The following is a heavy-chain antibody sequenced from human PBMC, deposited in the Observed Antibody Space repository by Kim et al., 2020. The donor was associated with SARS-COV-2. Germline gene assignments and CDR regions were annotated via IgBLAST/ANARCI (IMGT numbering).Heavy chain of an antibody. Sequence: SETLSLTCTVSGGSISSSSYYWGWIRQPPGKGLEWIGSMYYSGSAYDNPSLKSRVTISVDTSKNQFSLKLSSVTAADTAVYYCVRHRGQWLRNSFDYWGQGTLVTVSS. CDR2: MYYSGSA. V-gene: IGHV4-39*01. D-gene: IGHD5-12*01. CDR1: GGSISSSSYY. J-gene: IGHJ4*02. CDR3: VRHRGQWLRNSFDY.